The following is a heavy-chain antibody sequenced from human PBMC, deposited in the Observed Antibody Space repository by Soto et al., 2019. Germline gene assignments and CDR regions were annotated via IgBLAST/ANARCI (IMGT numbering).Heavy chain of an antibody. CDR2: INSDGSRT. Sequence: EVQLVESGGGLVQPGASLRLSCAASGFTFSSYWMHWVRQAPGKGLXXXXRINSDGSRTNYADSVKGRFTVSRDNAKNTQYLQMNSLRAEDTAVYYCARVLTGSWNWFDPWGQGTLVTVSS. CDR1: GFTFSSYW. J-gene: IGHJ5*02. V-gene: IGHV3-74*01. D-gene: IGHD6-13*01. CDR3: ARVLTGSWNWFDP.